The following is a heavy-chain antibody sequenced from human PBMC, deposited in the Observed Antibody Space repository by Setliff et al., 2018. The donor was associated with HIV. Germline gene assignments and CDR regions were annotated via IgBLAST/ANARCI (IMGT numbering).Heavy chain of an antibody. D-gene: IGHD1-1*01. CDR1: GGSFSDYS. V-gene: IGHV1-69*10. CDR2: IITMVSLP. Sequence: GASVKVSCKASGGSFSDYSISWVRQAPGQAFEWMGGIITMVSLPNFAQSFLGRRTITANRSTTTAYMELSRLTSEDTAVYYGARGQLKPTGYFFDYWGLGTLVTVSS. J-gene: IGHJ4*02. CDR3: ARGQLKPTGYFFDY.